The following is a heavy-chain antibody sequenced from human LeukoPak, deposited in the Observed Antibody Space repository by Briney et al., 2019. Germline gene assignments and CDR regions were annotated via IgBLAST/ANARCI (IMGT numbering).Heavy chain of an antibody. D-gene: IGHD4-17*01. CDR1: GGSISSSGHY. J-gene: IGHJ4*02. CDR2: IYSNGNT. Sequence: PSETLSLTCSVSGGSISSSGHYWGWIRQSPEKGLDWIGSIYSNGNTYYNPSVKSRVTISVDTSKNQFSLKLSSVTAAETAVYICARSASVTTGYFDYWGQGALVTVSS. CDR3: ARSASVTTGYFDY. V-gene: IGHV4-39*07.